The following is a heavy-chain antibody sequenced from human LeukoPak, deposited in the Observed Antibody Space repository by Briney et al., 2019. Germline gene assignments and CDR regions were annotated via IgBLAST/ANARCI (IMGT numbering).Heavy chain of an antibody. Sequence: PGGSLRLSCAASGFTFSNFWMSWVRQPPGKGLEWVANIREDGSEKYFVDSVKGRFAVSRDNDKNALYLQMSSLRAEDTAVYYCARIDCSSGCYWGYWGQGTLVIVFS. CDR3: ARIDCSSGCYWGY. CDR2: IREDGSEK. D-gene: IGHD6-19*01. CDR1: GFTFSNFW. J-gene: IGHJ4*02. V-gene: IGHV3-7*05.